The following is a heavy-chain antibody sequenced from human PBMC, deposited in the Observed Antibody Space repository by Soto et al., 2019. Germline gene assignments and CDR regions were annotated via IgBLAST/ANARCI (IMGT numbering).Heavy chain of an antibody. D-gene: IGHD1-1*01. CDR2: ISYDGSNK. J-gene: IGHJ4*02. Sequence: GGSLRLSCAASGFTFSSYAMHWVRQAPGKGLEWVAVISYDGSNKYYADSVKGRFTISRDNSKNTLYLQMNSLRAEDTAVYYCASEQLAVLRGVLDYWGQGTLVTVSS. CDR1: GFTFSSYA. V-gene: IGHV3-30-3*01. CDR3: ASEQLAVLRGVLDY.